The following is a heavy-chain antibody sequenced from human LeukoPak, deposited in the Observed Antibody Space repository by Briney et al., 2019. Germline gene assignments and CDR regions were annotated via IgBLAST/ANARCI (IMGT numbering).Heavy chain of an antibody. CDR1: GFTFSSYA. J-gene: IGHJ4*02. CDR3: AKSGIAVAGPFDY. CDR2: ISGSGGST. V-gene: IGHV3-23*01. Sequence: PGGSLRLSCAASGFTFSSYAMSWVRQVPGKGLEWVSVISGSGGSTYYADSVKGRFTISRDNSKNTLYLQMNSLRAEDTAVYYCAKSGIAVAGPFDYWGQGTLVTVSS. D-gene: IGHD6-19*01.